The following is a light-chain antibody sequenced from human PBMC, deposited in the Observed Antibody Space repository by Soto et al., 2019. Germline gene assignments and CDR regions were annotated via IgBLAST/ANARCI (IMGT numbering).Light chain of an antibody. Sequence: DIVMTQSPDSLAVSLGERATINCKSSQSVLFSSSNRHHLTWYQQKPRQPPKLRIYWASTRESGVPDRFSGSGSGTDFTLTISSLQPEDVAVYYCQQYHSSPYTFGQGTRLEIK. V-gene: IGKV4-1*01. J-gene: IGKJ2*01. CDR3: QQYHSSPYT. CDR2: WAS. CDR1: QSVLFSSSNRHH.